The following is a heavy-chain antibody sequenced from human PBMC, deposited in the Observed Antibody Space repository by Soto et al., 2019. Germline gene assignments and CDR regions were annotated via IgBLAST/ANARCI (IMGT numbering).Heavy chain of an antibody. CDR1: GSTFSKYA. V-gene: IGHV1-69*01. Sequence: QVQLVQSGAEVKKPGSSVKVSCKASGSTFSKYAISWVRQAPGQGLEWMGGLIPILGTPKYAQKFQGRVMITADESTTTAYMELSSVTFEDTAVYYCARDSHDYIWGSYRNGMDVWGQGTTVSVSS. CDR2: LIPILGTP. J-gene: IGHJ6*02. D-gene: IGHD3-16*02. CDR3: ARDSHDYIWGSYRNGMDV.